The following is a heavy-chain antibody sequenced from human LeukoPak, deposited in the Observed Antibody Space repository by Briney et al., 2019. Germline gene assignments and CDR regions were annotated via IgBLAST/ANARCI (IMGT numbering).Heavy chain of an antibody. CDR1: GGTFSSYA. J-gene: IGHJ4*02. Sequence: ASVKVSCKASGGTFSSYAISWVRQAPGQGLEWMGGIIPIFGTANYAQKFQGRVTITTDESMSTAYMELSSLRSEDTAVYYCARLSYCSGGSCYESDYWGQGTLVTVSS. D-gene: IGHD2-15*01. CDR3: ARLSYCSGGSCYESDY. CDR2: IIPIFGTA. V-gene: IGHV1-69*05.